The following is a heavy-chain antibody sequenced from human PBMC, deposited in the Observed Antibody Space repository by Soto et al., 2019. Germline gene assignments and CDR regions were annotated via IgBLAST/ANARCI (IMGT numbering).Heavy chain of an antibody. CDR3: ARAPKVSGSAQTRPDF. V-gene: IGHV4-34*01. CDR1: SGSLSGYY. CDR2: ISPSGTT. Sequence: SETLSLTCSLYSGSLSGYYWSWIRQPPGKGLEWIGEISPSGTTNYSPSLKSRVSISVDTSKNQSSLNLTSLTAADTAVYYCARAPKVSGSAQTRPDFWGQGSLVTVSS. D-gene: IGHD6-6*01. J-gene: IGHJ4*02.